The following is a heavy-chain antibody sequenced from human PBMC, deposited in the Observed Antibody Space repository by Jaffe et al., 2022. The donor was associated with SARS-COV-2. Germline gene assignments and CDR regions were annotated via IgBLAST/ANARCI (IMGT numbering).Heavy chain of an antibody. V-gene: IGHV4-39*01. CDR3: ASHQMAADAFDI. CDR2: IYYSGST. CDR1: GGSISSSSYY. D-gene: IGHD6-19*01. J-gene: IGHJ3*02. Sequence: QLQLQESGPGLVKPSETLSLTCTVSGGSISSSSYYWGWIRQPPGKGLEWIGSIYYSGSTYYNPSLKSRVTISVDTSKNQFSLKLSSVTAADTAVYYCASHQMAADAFDIWGQGTMVTVSS.